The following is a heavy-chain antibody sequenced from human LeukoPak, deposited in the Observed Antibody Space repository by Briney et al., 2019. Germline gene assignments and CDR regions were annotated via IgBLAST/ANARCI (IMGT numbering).Heavy chain of an antibody. V-gene: IGHV3-30*04. J-gene: IGHJ4*02. D-gene: IGHD4-23*01. CDR1: GFTFSSYA. Sequence: GGSLRLSCAASGFTFSSYAMHWVRKAPGTGPESVPVISYVGSNKYYADSVKDRFTISRDNSKNTLYLQMNSLRAEDTAVYYCASGRWVTARAGAFDYWGQGTLVSVSS. CDR3: ASGRWVTARAGAFDY. CDR2: ISYVGSNK.